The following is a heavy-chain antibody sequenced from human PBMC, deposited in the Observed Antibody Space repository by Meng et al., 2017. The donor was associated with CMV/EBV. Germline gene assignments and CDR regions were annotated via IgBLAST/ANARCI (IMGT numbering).Heavy chain of an antibody. CDR1: VFTFSSYA. CDR3: ARDLKVVPIVYYYYGMDV. V-gene: IGHV3-30-3*01. J-gene: IGHJ6*02. CDR2: ISYDGSNK. Sequence: GGSLRLSCAASVFTFSSYAMHWVRQAPGKGLEWVAVISYDGSNKYYADSVKGRFTISRDNSKNTLYLQMNSLRAEDTAVYYCARDLKVVPIVYYYYGMDVWGQGTTVTVSS. D-gene: IGHD2-2*01.